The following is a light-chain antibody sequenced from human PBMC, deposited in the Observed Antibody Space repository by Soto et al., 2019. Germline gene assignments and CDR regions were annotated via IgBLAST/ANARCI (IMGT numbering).Light chain of an antibody. V-gene: IGLV1-51*01. CDR3: GTWDSSLSGGV. Sequence: QAVVTQPPSVSAAPGQKVTISCSGSSSNIENNYVSWYQQLPGTAPKLLIYDNNKRPSGIPDRFSGSRSGTSATLGITGLQTGDEADYYCGTWDSSLSGGVFGGGTKVTVL. J-gene: IGLJ3*02. CDR2: DNN. CDR1: SSNIENNY.